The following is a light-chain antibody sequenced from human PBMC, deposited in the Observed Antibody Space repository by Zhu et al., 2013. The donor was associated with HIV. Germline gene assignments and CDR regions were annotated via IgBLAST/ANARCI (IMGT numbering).Light chain of an antibody. CDR3: QSYDSSLTVV. J-gene: IGLJ2*01. CDR1: SSSIGAGYD. Sequence: QSVLTQPPSVSGAPGQRVTISCTGSSSSIGAGYDVHWYQQLPGTGPKLLIYGNSNRPSGVPDRFSGSKSGTSASLAITGLQAEDVADYFCQSYDSSLTVVFGGGTKVTVL. CDR2: GNS. V-gene: IGLV1-40*01.